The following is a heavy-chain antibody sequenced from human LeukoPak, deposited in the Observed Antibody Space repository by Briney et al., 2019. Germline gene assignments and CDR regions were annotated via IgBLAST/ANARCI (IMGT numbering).Heavy chain of an antibody. J-gene: IGHJ6*02. CDR2: IGTDGAP. V-gene: IGHV3-13*05. Sequence: GGSLRLFCAGSGFTFSGYDMHWVRRATGKGLESVSAIGTDGAPNYSDSVKDRFASSRENAKSSLYLQMSSLRAGDTAVYYCARAGTGPYHYYGMDVWGQGTTVTVSS. CDR3: ARAGTGPYHYYGMDV. CDR1: GFTFSGYD. D-gene: IGHD1-7*01.